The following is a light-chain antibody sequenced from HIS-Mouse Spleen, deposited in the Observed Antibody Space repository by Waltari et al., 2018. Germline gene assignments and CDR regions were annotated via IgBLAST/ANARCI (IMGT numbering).Light chain of an antibody. CDR3: CSYAGSYRV. CDR1: RSDVGGYNY. V-gene: IGLV2-11*01. J-gene: IGLJ1*01. Sequence: QSALTQPRSVSGSPGQSVTIPCTGTRSDVGGYNYVSWYQQHPGKAPKLMIYDVSKRPSGVPDRFSGSKSGNTASLTISGLQAEDEADYYCCSYAGSYRVFGTGTKVTVL. CDR2: DVS.